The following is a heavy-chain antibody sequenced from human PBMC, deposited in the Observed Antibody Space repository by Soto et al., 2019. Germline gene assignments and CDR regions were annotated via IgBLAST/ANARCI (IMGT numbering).Heavy chain of an antibody. CDR3: ARGGASGSYYLLDY. J-gene: IGHJ4*02. CDR2: INPKNGNI. CDR1: GYTFTTYD. V-gene: IGHV1-8*01. D-gene: IGHD3-10*01. Sequence: ASVKVSCKASGYTFTTYDINWVRQATGHMLEWMGWINPKNGNIGYAQRFQGRVTITRDTAIRTAYMEVSSLRSDDTAVYYCARGGASGSYYLLDYWGQGTLVTVSS.